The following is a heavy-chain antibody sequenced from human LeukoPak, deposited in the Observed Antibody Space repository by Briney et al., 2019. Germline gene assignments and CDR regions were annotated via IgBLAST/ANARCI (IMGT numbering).Heavy chain of an antibody. CDR1: GFTFSSYA. CDR3: AKDSSYGYDVGYYYDMDV. CDR2: ISGSGGST. Sequence: PGGSLRLSCAASGFTFSSYAMSWVRQAPGKGLEWVSAISGSGGSTYYADSVKGRFTISRDNSKNTLYLQMNSLRAEDTAVYYCAKDSSYGYDVGYYYDMDVWGKGTTVTVPS. J-gene: IGHJ6*03. D-gene: IGHD5-18*01. V-gene: IGHV3-23*01.